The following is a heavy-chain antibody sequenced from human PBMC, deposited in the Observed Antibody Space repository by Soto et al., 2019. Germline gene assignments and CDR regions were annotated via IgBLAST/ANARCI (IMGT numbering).Heavy chain of an antibody. D-gene: IGHD3-22*01. V-gene: IGHV3-30-3*01. J-gene: IGHJ6*02. CDR3: AREHADYDSSGYYVRDYGMDV. CDR2: ISYDGSNK. Sequence: PGGSLRLSCAASGFTFSSYAMHWVRQAPGKGLEWVAVISYDGSNKYYADSVKGRFTISRDNSKNTLYLQMNSLRAEDTAVYYCAREHADYDSSGYYVRDYGMDVWGQGTTVTVSS. CDR1: GFTFSSYA.